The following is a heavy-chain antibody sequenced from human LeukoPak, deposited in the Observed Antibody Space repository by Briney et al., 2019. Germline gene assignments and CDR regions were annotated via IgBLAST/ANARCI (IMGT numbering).Heavy chain of an antibody. CDR2: INPNSGGT. Sequence: GASVKVSCKASGYTFTGYYMHWVRQAPGQGLEWMGWINPNSGGTNYAQKFQGRVTMTRGTSISTAYMELSRLRSDDTAVYYCARRKQLLQYYYYYYYMDVWGKGTTVTVSS. V-gene: IGHV1-2*02. CDR1: GYTFTGYY. J-gene: IGHJ6*03. CDR3: ARRKQLLQYYYYYYYMDV. D-gene: IGHD2-2*01.